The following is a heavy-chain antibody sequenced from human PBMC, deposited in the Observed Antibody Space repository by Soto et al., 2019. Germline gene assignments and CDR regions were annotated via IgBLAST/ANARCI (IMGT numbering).Heavy chain of an antibody. CDR2: TSYDGSNK. V-gene: IGHV3-33*05. D-gene: IGHD3-16*01. Sequence: QVQLVESGGGVVQTGTSLRLSCVGSGFTFRSYVIHWVRQAPGKGLEWVAITSYDGSNKDDGDSVKGRFTISRDNSRNTVDLQMDSLRRDDTALYFCARWGTTGGLDVWGQGTLVSVSA. CDR1: GFTFRSYV. CDR3: ARWGTTGGLDV. J-gene: IGHJ1*01.